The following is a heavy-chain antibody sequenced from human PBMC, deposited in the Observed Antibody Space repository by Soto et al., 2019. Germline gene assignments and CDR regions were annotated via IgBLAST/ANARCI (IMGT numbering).Heavy chain of an antibody. J-gene: IGHJ6*02. CDR3: XXXXXXXXXXXQXV. Sequence: QVQLVQSGDEVKKPGASVKVSCKASGYIFVNYGIAWVRQAPGQGLEWMGWISPYTGNTHSATKVQGRLTMTTDTSTSTAYMDLGSLTSDDTAVXXXXXXXXXXXXXXQXVWGQGTTVTVSS. CDR2: ISPYTGNT. V-gene: IGHV1-18*01. CDR1: GYIFVNYG.